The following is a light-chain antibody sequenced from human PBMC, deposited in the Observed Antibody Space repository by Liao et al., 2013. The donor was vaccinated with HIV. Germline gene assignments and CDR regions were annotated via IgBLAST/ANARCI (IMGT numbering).Light chain of an antibody. CDR1: NIGSKS. V-gene: IGLV3-21*01. Sequence: SYVLTQPPSVSVAPGRTARISCGGDNIGSKSVHWYQQKPGQAPVLVIYNDNDRPSGIPERFSGSNSGNTATLSISRVEAGDEADYYCQAWDRGLVFGGGTKLTVL. CDR3: QAWDRGLV. CDR2: NDN. J-gene: IGLJ2*01.